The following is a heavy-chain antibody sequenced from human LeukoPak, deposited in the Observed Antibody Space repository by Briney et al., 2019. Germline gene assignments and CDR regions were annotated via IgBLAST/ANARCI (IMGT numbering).Heavy chain of an antibody. CDR3: AREGPDVVVVPAATAFDY. CDR1: GGSISSGSYY. D-gene: IGHD2-2*01. V-gene: IGHV4-61*02. Sequence: SQTLSLTCTVSGGSISSGSYYGSWIRQPAGKGLEWIGRIYTSGSTNYNPSLKSRVTISVDTSKNQFSLKLSSVTAADTAVYYCAREGPDVVVVPAATAFDYWGQGTLVTVSS. CDR2: IYTSGST. J-gene: IGHJ4*02.